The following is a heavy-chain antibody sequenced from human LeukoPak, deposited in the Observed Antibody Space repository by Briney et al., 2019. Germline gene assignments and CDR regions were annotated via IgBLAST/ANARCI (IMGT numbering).Heavy chain of an antibody. CDR1: GFTFSNYA. Sequence: PGGSLRLSCAASGFTFSNYAMTWVRQAPGKGLEWVSAISGSGGSTYYADSVKGRFTISRDNSKNTLYLQMNSLRAEDTAVYYCAKDVAAGYYYYYGLDVWGQGTTVTVS. V-gene: IGHV3-23*01. CDR3: AKDVAAGYYYYYGLDV. D-gene: IGHD2-21*01. J-gene: IGHJ6*02. CDR2: ISGSGGST.